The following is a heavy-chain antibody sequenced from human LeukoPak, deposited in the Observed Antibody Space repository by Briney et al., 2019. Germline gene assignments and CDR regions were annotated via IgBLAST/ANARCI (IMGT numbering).Heavy chain of an antibody. CDR2: MYYSGST. Sequence: SETLSLTCTVSGGSISSGSYYWSWIRQPPGKGLEWIGYMYYSGSTNYNPSLKSRVTVSVDTSKNQFSLKLSSVTAADTAVYYCARGRGIAAAGTPFQHWGQGTLVTVSS. J-gene: IGHJ1*01. D-gene: IGHD6-13*01. V-gene: IGHV4-61*01. CDR3: ARGRGIAAAGTPFQH. CDR1: GGSISSGSYY.